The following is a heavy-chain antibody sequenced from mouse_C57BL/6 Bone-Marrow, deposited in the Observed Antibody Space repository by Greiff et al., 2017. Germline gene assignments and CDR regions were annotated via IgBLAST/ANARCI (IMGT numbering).Heavy chain of an antibody. V-gene: IGHV7-1*01. Sequence: EVKLVESGGGLVQSGRSLRLSCATSGFTFSDFYMEWVRQAPGKGLEWIAASRNKANDYTTEYSASVKGRFIVSRDTSQSILYLQMNALRAEDTAIYYCARDVYYGNRYWYFDVWGTGTTVTVSS. CDR3: ARDVYYGNRYWYFDV. CDR1: GFTFSDFY. J-gene: IGHJ1*03. D-gene: IGHD2-1*01. CDR2: SRNKANDYTT.